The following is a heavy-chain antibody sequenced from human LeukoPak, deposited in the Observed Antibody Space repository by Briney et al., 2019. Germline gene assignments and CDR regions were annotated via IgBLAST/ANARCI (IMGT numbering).Heavy chain of an antibody. CDR1: GFTFSSYS. Sequence: GGALRLSCEGSGFTFSSYSMIWVRQAPGKGVEGVSSIRGDCNEKHHADSLRGRFTISRENAKKSLYLQMNSLRAEDTAVYYCARRHFGVVLDYWGQGTLVTVSS. V-gene: IGHV3-21*01. CDR3: ARRHFGVVLDY. CDR2: IRGDCNEK. J-gene: IGHJ4*02. D-gene: IGHD3-3*01.